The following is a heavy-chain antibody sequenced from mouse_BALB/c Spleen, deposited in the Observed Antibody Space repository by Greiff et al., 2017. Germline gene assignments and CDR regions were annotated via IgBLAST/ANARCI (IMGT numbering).Heavy chain of an antibody. CDR2: INPSTGYT. CDR1: GYTFTSYW. D-gene: IGHD1-1*01. J-gene: IGHJ2*01. V-gene: IGHV1-7*01. CDR3: ARSIYYGSLDY. Sequence: VQLQQSGAELAKPGASVKMSCKASGYTFTSYWMHWVKQRPGQGLEWIGYINPSTGYTEYNQKFKDKATLTADKSSSTAYMQLSSLTSEDSAVYYCARSIYYGSLDYWGQGTTLIVSS.